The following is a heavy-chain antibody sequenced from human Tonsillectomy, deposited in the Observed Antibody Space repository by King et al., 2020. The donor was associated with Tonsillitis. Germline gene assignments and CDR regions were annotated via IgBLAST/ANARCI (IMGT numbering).Heavy chain of an antibody. CDR3: ATEPSYGDYAWYYGLYV. D-gene: IGHD4-17*01. J-gene: IGHJ6*02. CDR1: GFTFSSYA. V-gene: IGHV3-23*03. CDR2: IYSGGSST. Sequence: VQLVESGGGLVQPGGSLRLSCAASGFTFSSYAMSWVRQAQGKGLEWVSVIYSGGSSTYYADSVKGRLTISRDNSKNTLYLQMNSLRAEDTAVYYCATEPSYGDYAWYYGLYVWGQGTTVTVSS.